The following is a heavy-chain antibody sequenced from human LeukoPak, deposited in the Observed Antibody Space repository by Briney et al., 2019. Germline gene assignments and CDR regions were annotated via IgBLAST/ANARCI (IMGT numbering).Heavy chain of an antibody. CDR2: IIPIFGTA. CDR3: ARGYQLLPNNWFDP. D-gene: IGHD2-2*01. Sequence: ASVKVSCKASGGTFSSYAISWVRQAPGQGLEWMGGIIPIFGTANYAQKFQGRVTITTDESTSTAYMELSSLRSEDTAVYYCARGYQLLPNNWFDPWGQGTLVTVSS. J-gene: IGHJ5*02. V-gene: IGHV1-69*05. CDR1: GGTFSSYA.